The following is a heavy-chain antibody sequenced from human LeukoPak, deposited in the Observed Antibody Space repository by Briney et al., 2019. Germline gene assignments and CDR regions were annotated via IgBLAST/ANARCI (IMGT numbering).Heavy chain of an antibody. CDR1: GFTVSSNC. J-gene: IGHJ4*02. V-gene: IGHV3-53*01. D-gene: IGHD3-22*01. CDR3: ARNYYDSSGYYGY. CDR2: IYSGGST. Sequence: GGSLRLSCAASGFTVSSNCMSWVRQAPGKGLEWVSVIYSGGSTYYADSVKGRFTISRDNSKNTLYLQMNSLRAEDTAVYYCARNYYDSSGYYGYWGQGTLVTVSS.